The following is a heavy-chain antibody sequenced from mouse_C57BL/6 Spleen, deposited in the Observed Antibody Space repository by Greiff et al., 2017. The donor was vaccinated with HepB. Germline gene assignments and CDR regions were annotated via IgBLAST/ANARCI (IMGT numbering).Heavy chain of an antibody. Sequence: VQLQQSGTELVKPGASVKLSCKASGYTFTSYWMHWVKQRPGQGLEWIGNINPSNGGTNYNEKFKSKATLTVDKSSSTAYMQLSSLTSEDSAVYYCARQRRLRGDAMDYGGQGTSGTVSS. CDR1: GYTFTSYW. J-gene: IGHJ4*01. D-gene: IGHD3-2*02. V-gene: IGHV1-53*01. CDR2: INPSNGGT. CDR3: ARQRRLRGDAMDY.